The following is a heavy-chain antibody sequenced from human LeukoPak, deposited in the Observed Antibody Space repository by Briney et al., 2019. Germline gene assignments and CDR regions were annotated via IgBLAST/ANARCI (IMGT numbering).Heavy chain of an antibody. Sequence: SETLSLTCTVSGDSISSYYWSWIRQPPGKGLEWIGYIYYSGSTTYNPSLRSRVTISVDTSKNQFSLKLSSVTAAGTAMYYCARFYYFDASGWFDPWGQGTPVTVSS. CDR3: ARFYYFDASGWFDP. D-gene: IGHD3-22*01. V-gene: IGHV4-59*01. CDR2: IYYSGST. CDR1: GDSISSYY. J-gene: IGHJ5*02.